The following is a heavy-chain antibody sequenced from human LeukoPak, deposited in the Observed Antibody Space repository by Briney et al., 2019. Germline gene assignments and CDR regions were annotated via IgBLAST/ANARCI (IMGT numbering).Heavy chain of an antibody. CDR2: IGGSGGST. Sequence: PGGSLRLSCAASGFTFSSYAMSWVRQAPGKGLEWVSAIGGSGGSTYYADSVKGRFTISRDNSKNTLYLQMNSLGAEDTAVYYCAKDTYSGYDSGDWGQGTLVTVSS. CDR3: AKDTYSGYDSGD. CDR1: GFTFSSYA. D-gene: IGHD5-12*01. J-gene: IGHJ4*02. V-gene: IGHV3-23*01.